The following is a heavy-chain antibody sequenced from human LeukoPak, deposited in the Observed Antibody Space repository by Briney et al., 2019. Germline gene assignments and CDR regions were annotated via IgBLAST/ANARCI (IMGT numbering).Heavy chain of an antibody. CDR1: GYSISSGYY. CDR3: ARGRHDVHAFDI. D-gene: IGHD1-1*01. Sequence: SGTLSLTCTVSGYSISSGYYWGWIRQPPGKGLEWIGSGSTYYNPSLKSRVTISVDTSKNQFSLKLSSVTAADTAVYYCARGRHDVHAFDIWGQGTMVTVSS. V-gene: IGHV4-38-2*02. J-gene: IGHJ3*02. CDR2: SGST.